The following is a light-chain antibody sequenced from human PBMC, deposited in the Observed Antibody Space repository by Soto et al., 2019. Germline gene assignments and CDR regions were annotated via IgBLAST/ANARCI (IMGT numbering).Light chain of an antibody. CDR1: QSVSSSY. Sequence: EIVLTQSPGTLSLSPGERATLSCGASQSVSSSYLAWYQQKPGQAPRLLIHGASSRATGIPDRFSGSGSGTDFTLTISSLEPEDFAVYYCQQRSNWPPKVTFGQGTRLEIK. V-gene: IGKV3D-20*02. CDR2: GAS. CDR3: QQRSNWPPKVT. J-gene: IGKJ5*01.